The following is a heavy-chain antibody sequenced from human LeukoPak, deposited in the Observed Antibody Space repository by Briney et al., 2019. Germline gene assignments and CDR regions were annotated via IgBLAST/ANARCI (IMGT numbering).Heavy chain of an antibody. J-gene: IGHJ5*02. CDR3: ARDSYNWNVDAFDP. V-gene: IGHV4-38-2*02. D-gene: IGHD1-20*01. CDR1: DYSISSDYY. Sequence: SETLSLTCRVSDYSISSDYYWSWIRQPPGKGLEWIGEINHSGSTDYNPSLKSRVTISIDKSKNHFSLKLTSVTAADTAIYYCARDSYNWNVDAFDPWGQGTLVTVSS. CDR2: INHSGST.